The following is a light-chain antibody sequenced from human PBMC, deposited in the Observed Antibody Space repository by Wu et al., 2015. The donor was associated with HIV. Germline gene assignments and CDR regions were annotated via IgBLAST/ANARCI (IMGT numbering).Light chain of an antibody. J-gene: IGKJ1*01. CDR3: QQRRTWPWT. CDR2: GAS. Sequence: EIVLTQSPGTLSLSPGERATLSCRASQSVSSSYLAWYQQKPGQAPRLLIYGASSRATGIPDRFSGSGSGTDFTLTISSLEPEDFVVYYCQQRRTWPWTFGQGTKVEI. CDR1: QSVSSSY. V-gene: IGKV3D-20*02.